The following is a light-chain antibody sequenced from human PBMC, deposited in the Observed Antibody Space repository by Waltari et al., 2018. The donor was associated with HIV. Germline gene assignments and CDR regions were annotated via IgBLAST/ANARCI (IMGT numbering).Light chain of an antibody. Sequence: IQMTQSLSSLSASVRDRVHLSCRATQDIRNELGWYQQKPGKAPKLLIYGASSLQSGVPSRFSGSGSGTDFTLSIGSLQPEDFATYFCLQDFKYPRTFGQGTKVEIK. V-gene: IGKV1-6*01. CDR3: LQDFKYPRT. CDR1: QDIRNE. CDR2: GAS. J-gene: IGKJ1*01.